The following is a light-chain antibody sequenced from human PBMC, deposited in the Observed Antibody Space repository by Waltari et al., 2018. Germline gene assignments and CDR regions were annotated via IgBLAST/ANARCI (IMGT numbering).Light chain of an antibody. J-gene: IGKJ2*01. CDR3: MQGTHWPPI. Sequence: DVVMTQSPLSLPVTLGQPASISCRSSQSLEHSDGNTYLSWCQQRPGQSPRRLIYKVSKWDSGVPDRFGGSGSGTEFTLKISRLEAEDVAVYYCMQGTHWPPIFGQGTKLEIK. V-gene: IGKV2-30*02. CDR1: QSLEHSDGNTY. CDR2: KVS.